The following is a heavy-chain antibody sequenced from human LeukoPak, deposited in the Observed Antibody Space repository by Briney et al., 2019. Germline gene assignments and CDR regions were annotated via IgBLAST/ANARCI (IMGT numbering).Heavy chain of an antibody. CDR2: IKSKTDDGST. CDR1: GFTFSNVW. Sequence: GGSLRLSCAASGFTFSNVWMTWVRQPPGKGLEWVGRIKSKTDDGSTDYAAPVRGRFTISRDDSKNTLYLQMNSLKTEDTAVYYCTTAVKLLWFGELSGYYFDYWGQGTLVTVSS. D-gene: IGHD3-10*01. J-gene: IGHJ4*02. CDR3: TTAVKLLWFGELSGYYFDY. V-gene: IGHV3-15*01.